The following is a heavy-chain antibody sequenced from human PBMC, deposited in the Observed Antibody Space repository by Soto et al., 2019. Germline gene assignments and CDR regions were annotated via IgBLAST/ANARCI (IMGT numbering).Heavy chain of an antibody. CDR3: TTGQVAGNRDY. CDR1: GFTFSNAW. V-gene: IGHV3-15*01. J-gene: IGHJ4*02. CDR2: IKSKTDGGTT. D-gene: IGHD6-19*01. Sequence: GGSLRLFCAASGFTFSNAWMSWVRQPPGKGLEWVGRIKSKTDGGTTDYVAPVKGRFIISRDDSKNMVYLQMNSLKTEDTAMYYCTTGQVAGNRDYWGQGTLVTVS.